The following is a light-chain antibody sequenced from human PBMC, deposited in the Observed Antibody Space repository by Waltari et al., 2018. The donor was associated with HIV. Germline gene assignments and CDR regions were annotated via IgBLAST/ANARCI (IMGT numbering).Light chain of an antibody. V-gene: IGLV6-57*03. Sequence: NFMLTQPHSVSESPEKTVTISCTRTSGSISSHHVQWFQQRPGKAPTTILYEDYQRPSGVPDRFSGTLDESSNSASLTISGVKTEDEADYYCQSFDTNNHWVFGGGTRLTVL. J-gene: IGLJ3*02. CDR1: SGSISSHH. CDR3: QSFDTNNHWV. CDR2: EDY.